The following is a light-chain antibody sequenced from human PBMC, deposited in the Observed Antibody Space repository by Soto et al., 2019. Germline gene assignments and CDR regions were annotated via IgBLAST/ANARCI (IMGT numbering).Light chain of an antibody. CDR2: DAS. CDR1: QSVSSS. V-gene: IGKV3-11*01. Sequence: EIVLTQSPATLSLSPGERATLSCRASQSVSSSLAWYQQKPGQAPRLLIYDASNRATGTPARFSGSGSGTDFTLTISSLEPEDFAVYFRQQYNNWPSFGQGTRLEIK. CDR3: QQYNNWPS. J-gene: IGKJ5*01.